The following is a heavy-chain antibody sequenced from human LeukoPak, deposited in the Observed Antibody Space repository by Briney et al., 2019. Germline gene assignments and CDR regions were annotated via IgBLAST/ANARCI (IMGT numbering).Heavy chain of an antibody. Sequence: GGPLRLSCAASGFTVSSNYMSWVRQAPGKGLEWVSLISGDGGSTYYADSVKGRFTISRDNSKNSLYLQMNSLRTEDTALYYCAKDNPIRWGQGTLVTVSS. CDR3: AKDNPIR. V-gene: IGHV3-43*02. CDR2: ISGDGGST. J-gene: IGHJ4*02. CDR1: GFTVSSNY.